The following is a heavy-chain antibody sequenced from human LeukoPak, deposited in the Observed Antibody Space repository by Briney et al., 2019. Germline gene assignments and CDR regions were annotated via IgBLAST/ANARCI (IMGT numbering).Heavy chain of an antibody. CDR3: ARDSNPPPAGYGLDV. Sequence: PGGSLRLSCAASGFTFSSYTMKWVRQAPGKGLEWVSSISSSSSYIYYADSVKGRFTISRDNAKNSLYLQMNSLRAEDTAVYYCARDSNPPPAGYGLDVWGQGTTVTVSS. J-gene: IGHJ6*02. CDR1: GFTFSSYT. CDR2: ISSSSSYI. D-gene: IGHD1-1*01. V-gene: IGHV3-21*01.